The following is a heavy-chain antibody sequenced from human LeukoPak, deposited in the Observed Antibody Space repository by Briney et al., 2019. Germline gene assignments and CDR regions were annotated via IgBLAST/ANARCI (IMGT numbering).Heavy chain of an antibody. CDR1: GGSFSGYY. CDR3: ARGQGPSRVVVIMKPNYFDY. CDR2: INHSGST. J-gene: IGHJ4*02. D-gene: IGHD3-22*01. Sequence: SETLSLTCAVYGGSFSGYYWSWIRQPPGKGLEWIGEINHSGSTNYNPSLKSRVTISVDTSKNQFSLKLSSVTAADTAVYYCARGQGPSRVVVIMKPNYFDYWGQGTLVIVSS. V-gene: IGHV4-34*01.